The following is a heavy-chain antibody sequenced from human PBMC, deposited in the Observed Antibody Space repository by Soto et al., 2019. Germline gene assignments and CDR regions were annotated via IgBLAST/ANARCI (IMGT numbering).Heavy chain of an antibody. V-gene: IGHV4-4*02. CDR3: ARAAMGGSSWPFDY. J-gene: IGHJ4*02. D-gene: IGHD6-13*01. Sequence: QVQLQESGPGLVKPSGTLSLTCAVSGGSISSSNWWSWVRQPPGKGLEWIGEIYHSGSTHYNPSLKRRGTLSGTKAKNQFPLQLSSGTAADPAVYYCARAAMGGSSWPFDYWGQGTLVTVSS. CDR1: GGSISSSNW. CDR2: IYHSGST.